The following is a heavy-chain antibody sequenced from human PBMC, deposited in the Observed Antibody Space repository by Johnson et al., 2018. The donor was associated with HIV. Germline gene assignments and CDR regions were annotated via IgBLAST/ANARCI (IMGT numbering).Heavy chain of an antibody. Sequence: QVQLVESGGGVVQPGRSLRLSCAASGFTFSSYAFHWVRQAPGKGLEWVAVISYDGSNKYYADSVKGRFTISRDNSKNTLYLQMNSLRAEDTAVYYCAKNGGVGGGSSNCAFDIWGQGTMVTVSS. CDR1: GFTFSSYA. V-gene: IGHV3-30*18. CDR3: AKNGGVGGGSSNCAFDI. D-gene: IGHD2-15*01. J-gene: IGHJ3*02. CDR2: ISYDGSNK.